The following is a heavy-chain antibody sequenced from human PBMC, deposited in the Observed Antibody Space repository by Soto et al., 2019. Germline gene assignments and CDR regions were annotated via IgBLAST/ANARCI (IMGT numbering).Heavy chain of an antibody. CDR1: GGTFSSYT. CDR2: IIPILGIA. J-gene: IGHJ4*02. D-gene: IGHD6-19*01. Sequence: GASVKVSCKASGGTFSSYTISWVRQAPGQGLEWMGRIIPILGIANYAQKFQGRVTITADKSTSTAYMELSSLNSEDTAVFYCAREWLDLRAFTYASGYWGQGTLVTVSS. V-gene: IGHV1-69*04. CDR3: AREWLDLRAFTYASGY.